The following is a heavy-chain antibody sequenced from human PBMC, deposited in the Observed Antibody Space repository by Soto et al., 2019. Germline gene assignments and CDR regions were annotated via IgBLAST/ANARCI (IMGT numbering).Heavy chain of an antibody. Sequence: GGSLRLSCAASGFTFSSYGMHWVRQAPGKGLEWVAVIWYDGSNKYYADSVKGRFTISRDNSKNTLYLQMNSLRAEDTAVYYCARSTSSGWYTYYFDYWGQGTLVTVSS. V-gene: IGHV3-33*01. CDR3: ARSTSSGWYTYYFDY. D-gene: IGHD6-19*01. J-gene: IGHJ4*02. CDR1: GFTFSSYG. CDR2: IWYDGSNK.